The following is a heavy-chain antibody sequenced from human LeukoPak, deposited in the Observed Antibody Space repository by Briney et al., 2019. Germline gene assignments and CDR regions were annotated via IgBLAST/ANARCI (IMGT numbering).Heavy chain of an antibody. CDR3: ARDPTWGYYFDY. Sequence: GGSLRLSCAASGFTFSDYYMSWIRQAPGKGLEWVSYISSSGSTIYYADSVKGRFTISRDNAKNSLYLQMNSLRVEDTAVYYCARDPTWGYYFDYWGQGTLVTVSS. V-gene: IGHV3-11*01. CDR1: GFTFSDYY. D-gene: IGHD3-16*01. CDR2: ISSSGSTI. J-gene: IGHJ4*02.